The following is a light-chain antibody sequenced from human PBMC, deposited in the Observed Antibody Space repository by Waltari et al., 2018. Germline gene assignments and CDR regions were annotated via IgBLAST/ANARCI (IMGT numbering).Light chain of an antibody. CDR2: GAS. Sequence: EIVMTQSPATLSVSPGERATLSCRASQSVSSNLAWYQQKPGQAPRLHIYGASTRATGIPARFSGSGSGTEFTLTISSLQSEDFAVYYCQQYYSRPWAFGQGTKVEIK. J-gene: IGKJ1*01. CDR3: QQYYSRPWA. V-gene: IGKV3-15*01. CDR1: QSVSSN.